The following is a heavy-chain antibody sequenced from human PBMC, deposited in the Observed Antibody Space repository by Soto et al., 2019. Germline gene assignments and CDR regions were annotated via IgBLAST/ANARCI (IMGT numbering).Heavy chain of an antibody. CDR3: ARGGNSGYAD. V-gene: IGHV4-34*01. CDR2: INHSGST. J-gene: IGHJ4*02. D-gene: IGHD5-12*01. Sequence: QVQLQQWGAGLLKPSETLSLTCAVYGGSFSGYYWSWIRQPPGKGLEWIGEINHSGSTNYNPSLKSRVTISVDTSKNQFSLKLSSVTAADTAVYYCARGGNSGYADWGQGTLVTVSS. CDR1: GGSFSGYY.